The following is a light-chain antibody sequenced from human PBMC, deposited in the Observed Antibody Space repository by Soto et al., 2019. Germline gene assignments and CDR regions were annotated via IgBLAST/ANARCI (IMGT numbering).Light chain of an antibody. CDR2: AAS. CDR1: QHISSW. V-gene: IGKV1-12*02. CDR3: QQANTFPFT. J-gene: IGKJ3*01. Sequence: DIQMTQSPSSVSASVGDRVTFTCRASQHISSWLAWYQQKPGKAPKLLIAAASILQSGVPSRFSGSGYGTDFTLTISSLQPEDFATYFCQQANTFPFTFGPGTRLELK.